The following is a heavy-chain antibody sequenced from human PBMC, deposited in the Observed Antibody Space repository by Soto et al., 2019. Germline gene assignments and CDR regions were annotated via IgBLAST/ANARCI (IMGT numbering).Heavy chain of an antibody. CDR3: ARGLKSITIFGVVINRLYYYYMDV. CDR2: INPNIGTA. V-gene: IGHV1-69*06. J-gene: IGHJ6*03. D-gene: IGHD3-3*01. CDR1: GGTFSSYA. Sequence: ASVKVSCKASGGTFSSYAISWVRQAPGQGLEWMGGINPNIGTASYAQKFQGRVTMTGNTSTSTAYMELSSLRSEDTAVYYCARGLKSITIFGVVINRLYYYYMDVWGKGTTVTVSS.